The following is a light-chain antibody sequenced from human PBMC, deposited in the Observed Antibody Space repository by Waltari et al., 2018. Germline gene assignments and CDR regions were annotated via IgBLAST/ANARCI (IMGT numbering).Light chain of an antibody. CDR1: FGPVSTSYY. J-gene: IGLJ3*02. CDR3: VLYMGSGISRV. CDR2: STN. Sequence: QTVVTQEPSFSVSPGGTVTLTCGLSFGPVSTSYYPSWYQQTPVQAPRTLIYSTNTRSSGVPDRFSGSILGNKAALTITGAQADDESDYYCVLYMGSGISRVFGGGTKLTVL. V-gene: IGLV8-61*01.